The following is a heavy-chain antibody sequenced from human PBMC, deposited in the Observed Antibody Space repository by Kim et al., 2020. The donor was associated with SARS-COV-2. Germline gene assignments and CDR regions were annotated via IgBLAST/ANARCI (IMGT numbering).Heavy chain of an antibody. V-gene: IGHV1-18*01. CDR1: GYTFTSYG. Sequence: ASVKVSCKASGYTFTSYGISWVRQAPGQGLEWMGWISAYNGNTNYAQKLQGRVTMTTDTSTSTAYMELRSLRSDDTAVYYCARDGHLTMIVVVITRGYGMDVWGQGTTVTVSS. D-gene: IGHD3-22*01. CDR2: ISAYNGNT. J-gene: IGHJ6*02. CDR3: ARDGHLTMIVVVITRGYGMDV.